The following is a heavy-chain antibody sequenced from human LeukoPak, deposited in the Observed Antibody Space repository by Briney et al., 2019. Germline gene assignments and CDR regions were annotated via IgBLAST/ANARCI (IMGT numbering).Heavy chain of an antibody. V-gene: IGHV3-7*03. J-gene: IGHJ6*04. CDR2: IKRDGSEK. CDR1: GFTFSSYW. D-gene: IGHD3-10*01. Sequence: PGGSLRLSCAASGFTFSSYWMSWVRQAPGKGLEWVANIKRDGSEKYYVDSVKGRFTISRDNAKNSLYLQMNSLRAEDTAVYYCARVGPLLWFGESPGYYYYGMDVWGKGTTVTVSS. CDR3: ARVGPLLWFGESPGYYYYGMDV.